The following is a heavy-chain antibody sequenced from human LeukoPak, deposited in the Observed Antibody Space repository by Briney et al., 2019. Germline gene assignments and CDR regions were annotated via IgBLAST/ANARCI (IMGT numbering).Heavy chain of an antibody. CDR2: INSDGSTT. J-gene: IGHJ4*02. CDR3: TRERAGGFDLDY. CDR1: GFSLSRYW. Sequence: RGSLRLSCVASGFSLSRYWMHWVRQAPGKGLVWVSRINSDGSTTTYADSVKGRFTISRDNAKNKLYLQMNSLRAEDTAVYYCTRERAGGFDLDYWGQGALVTVSS. V-gene: IGHV3-74*01. D-gene: IGHD3-16*01.